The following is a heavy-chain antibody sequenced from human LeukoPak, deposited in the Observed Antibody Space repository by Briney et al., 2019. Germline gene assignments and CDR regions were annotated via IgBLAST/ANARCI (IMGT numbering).Heavy chain of an antibody. CDR1: GFTFSSYA. D-gene: IGHD6-13*01. V-gene: IGHV3-23*01. J-gene: IGHJ6*02. CDR2: ISGSGGST. CDR3: ANFGAAAADYYYYGMDV. Sequence: GRSLRLSCAASGFTFSSYAMSWVRQAPGKGLEWVSAISGSGGSTYYADSVKGRFTISRDNSKDTLYLQMNSLRAEDTAVYYCANFGAAAADYYYYGMDVWGQGTTVTVSS.